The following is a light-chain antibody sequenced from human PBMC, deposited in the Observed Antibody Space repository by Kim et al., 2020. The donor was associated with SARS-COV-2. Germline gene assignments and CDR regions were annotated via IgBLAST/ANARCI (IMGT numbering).Light chain of an antibody. Sequence: QSVTSSGSGSRSNIGNNAVSWYQQLPGKAPKLLIYYDDLLPSGVSDRFSGSKSGTSASLAISGLQSEDEADYYCAAWDDSLNGWLFGGGTQLTVL. CDR2: YDD. CDR3: AAWDDSLNGWL. J-gene: IGLJ3*02. CDR1: RSNIGNNA. V-gene: IGLV1-36*01.